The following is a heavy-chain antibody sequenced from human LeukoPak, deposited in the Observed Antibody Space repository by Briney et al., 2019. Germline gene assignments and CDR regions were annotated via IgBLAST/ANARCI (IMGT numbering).Heavy chain of an antibody. V-gene: IGHV4-59*01. CDR2: IYYSGST. CDR1: GGSISSYY. CDR3: ARGEAALGY. D-gene: IGHD6-13*01. Sequence: SETLSLTRTVSGGSISSYYWSWIRQPPGKGLEWIGYIYYSGSTNYNPSLKSRVTISVDTSKNQFSLKLSSVTAADTAVYYCARGEAALGYWGQGTLVTVSS. J-gene: IGHJ4*02.